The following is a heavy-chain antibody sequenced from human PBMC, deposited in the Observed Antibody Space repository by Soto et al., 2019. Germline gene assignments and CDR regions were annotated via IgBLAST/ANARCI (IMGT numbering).Heavy chain of an antibody. CDR3: ARENPSGWSTDY. D-gene: IGHD6-19*01. CDR1: GYTFTSYA. V-gene: IGHV1-3*01. J-gene: IGHJ4*02. Sequence: ASVKVSCKASGYTFTSYAMHWVRQAPGQRLEWMGWINAGNGNTKYSQKFQGRVTITRDTSASTAYMELSSLRSEDTAVYYCARENPSGWSTDYWGQGTLVTVSS. CDR2: INAGNGNT.